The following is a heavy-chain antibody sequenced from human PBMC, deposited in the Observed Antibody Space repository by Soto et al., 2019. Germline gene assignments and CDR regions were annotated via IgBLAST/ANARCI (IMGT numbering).Heavy chain of an antibody. J-gene: IGHJ1*01. Sequence: SVKVSCKASGGTFSSYAISWVRQAPGQGLEWMGGIIPIFGTANYAQKFQGRVTITADESTSTAYMELSSLRSEDAAVYYCAREGNPLWNYAYFQHWGQGTLVTVSS. CDR1: GGTFSSYA. V-gene: IGHV1-69*13. D-gene: IGHD1-7*01. CDR3: AREGNPLWNYAYFQH. CDR2: IIPIFGTA.